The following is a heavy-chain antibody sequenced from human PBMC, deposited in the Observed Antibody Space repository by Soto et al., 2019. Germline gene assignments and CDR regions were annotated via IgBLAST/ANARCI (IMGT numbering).Heavy chain of an antibody. CDR2: IIAMFGTA. Sequence: QVQLVQSGAEVKKPESSVKVSCKAPGGTFSTYAISGVRQAPGQGLEWMGGIIAMFGTANYAQRFQDRVTITANESTNTVYMELSSLRSEDTAVYFCASGIQLWLRRINNGYSGWGQGTLVTVSS. J-gene: IGHJ4*02. V-gene: IGHV1-69*12. CDR3: ASGIQLWLRRINNGYSG. D-gene: IGHD5-18*01. CDR1: GGTFSTYA.